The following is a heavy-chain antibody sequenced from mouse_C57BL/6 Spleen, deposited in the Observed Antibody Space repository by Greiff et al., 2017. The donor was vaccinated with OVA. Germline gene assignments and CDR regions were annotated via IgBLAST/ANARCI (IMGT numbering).Heavy chain of an antibody. J-gene: IGHJ4*01. CDR2: ISSGSSTI. V-gene: IGHV5-17*01. CDR3: ARPLLYGSSHYYAMDY. D-gene: IGHD1-1*01. CDR1: GFTFSDYG. Sequence: DVQLVESGGGLVKPGGSLKLSCAASGFTFSDYGMHWVRQAPEKGLEWVAYISSGSSTIYYADTVKGRFTISRDNAKNTLFLQMTSLRSEDTAMYYCARPLLYGSSHYYAMDYWGQGTSVTVSS.